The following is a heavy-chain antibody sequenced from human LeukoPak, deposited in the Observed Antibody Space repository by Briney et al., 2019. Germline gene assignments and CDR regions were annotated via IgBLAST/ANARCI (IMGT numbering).Heavy chain of an antibody. J-gene: IGHJ6*02. CDR2: IYYSGST. CDR3: ARDYDFLLGYYGMDV. CDR1: GGSISSGDYY. Sequence: SETLSLTCTVSGGSISSGDYYWSWIRQPPGKGLEWIGYIYYSGSTYYNPSLKSRVTISVDTSKNQFSLKLSSVTAADTAVYYCARDYDFLLGYYGMDVWGQGTTVTVSS. V-gene: IGHV4-30-4*01. D-gene: IGHD3-3*01.